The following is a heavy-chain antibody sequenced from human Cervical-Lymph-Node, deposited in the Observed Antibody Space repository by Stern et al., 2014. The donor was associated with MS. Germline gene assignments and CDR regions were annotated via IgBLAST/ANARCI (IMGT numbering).Heavy chain of an antibody. CDR3: ARDSSGYYSNFDY. V-gene: IGHV4-30-4*01. Sequence: QLQLQESGPGLVKPSQTLYLTCTVSGGSISSGDYYWSWIRQPPGKGLGWIGYIYYSGSTYYNPSLKSRVTISVDTSKNQFSLKLSSVTAADTAVYYCARDSSGYYSNFDYWGQGTLVTVSS. J-gene: IGHJ4*02. D-gene: IGHD3-22*01. CDR1: GGSISSGDYY. CDR2: IYYSGST.